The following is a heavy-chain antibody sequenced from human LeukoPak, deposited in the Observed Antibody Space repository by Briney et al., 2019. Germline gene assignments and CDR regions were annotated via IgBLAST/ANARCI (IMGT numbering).Heavy chain of an antibody. CDR1: GYTFTRYW. CDR2: IYPGDSDI. CDR3: ARSIAVADYNWFDP. J-gene: IGHJ5*02. D-gene: IGHD6-19*01. V-gene: IGHV5-51*01. Sequence: GESLKISCKGSGYTFTRYWIGWVRQMPGKGLEWMGIIYPGDSDIRYSPSFQGQVTISVDKSISTAYLQWSSLKASDTAMYYCARSIAVADYNWFDPWGQGTLVTVSS.